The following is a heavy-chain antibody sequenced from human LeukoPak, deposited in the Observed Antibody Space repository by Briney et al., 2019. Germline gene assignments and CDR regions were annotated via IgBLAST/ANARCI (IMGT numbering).Heavy chain of an antibody. J-gene: IGHJ3*02. CDR3: AKDLAHLGGAFDI. CDR2: ISSSSSTI. D-gene: IGHD1-26*01. Sequence: GGSLRLSCAASGFTFSSYSMNWVRQAPGKGLEWVSYISSSSSTIYYADSVKGRFTISRDNAKNSLYLRMNSLRAEDTALYYCAKDLAHLGGAFDIWGQGTMVTVSS. CDR1: GFTFSSYS. V-gene: IGHV3-48*04.